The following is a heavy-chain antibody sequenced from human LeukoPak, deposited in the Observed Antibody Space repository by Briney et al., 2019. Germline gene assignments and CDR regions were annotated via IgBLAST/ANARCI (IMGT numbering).Heavy chain of an antibody. CDR3: VRGLGSSGFFDY. V-gene: IGHV3-74*01. Sequence: GGSLRLSCAASGFTFSSYWMHWVRQAPGKGLVWVSRINSDGSSTSYADSVKGRFTISRDNAKNTLCLQMNSLRAEDTAVCYCVRGLGSSGFFDYWGQGTLVTVSS. CDR2: INSDGSST. D-gene: IGHD3-22*01. J-gene: IGHJ4*02. CDR1: GFTFSSYW.